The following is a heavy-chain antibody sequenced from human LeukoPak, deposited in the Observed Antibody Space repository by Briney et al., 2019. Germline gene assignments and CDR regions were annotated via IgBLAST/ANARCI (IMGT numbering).Heavy chain of an antibody. CDR2: ISSGSII. J-gene: IGHJ4*02. CDR3: ARGGLPKPFDY. CDR1: GFTFSSYE. D-gene: IGHD1-14*01. V-gene: IGHV3-48*03. Sequence: GGSLRLSCAASGFTFSSYEMNWVRQAPGKGLEWVSYISSGSIIYYADSVKGRFTISRDNAKNSLYLQMNSLRAEDTAVYYRARGGLPKPFDYWGQGTLVTVSS.